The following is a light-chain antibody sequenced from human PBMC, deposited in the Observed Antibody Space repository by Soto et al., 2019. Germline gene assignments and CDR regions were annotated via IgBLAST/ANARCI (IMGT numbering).Light chain of an antibody. CDR2: GSS. J-gene: IGKJ5*01. Sequence: EIVWAQSRGTVSWSRGERGPRCGRDSQSVSSSDLAWYQQKPGQATTILIYGSSSRATGIPDRFSGSGSGTDFTIKISSLQSEDFAVYYCQQYNNWPPITFGQGTRLEI. CDR1: QSVSSSD. CDR3: QQYNNWPPIT. V-gene: IGKV3-20*01.